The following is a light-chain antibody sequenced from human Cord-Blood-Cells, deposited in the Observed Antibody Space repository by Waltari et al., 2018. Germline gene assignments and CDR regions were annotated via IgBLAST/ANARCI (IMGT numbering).Light chain of an antibody. CDR3: AAWDDSLSGWV. Sequence: QSVLTQPPSASGTPGQRVTISCSGSSSNIGSDYLYWYQQLPGTAPKPLIYRNSQRPSGVPDRFSGSKSGTSASLAISGLRSEDEADYYCAAWDDSLSGWVFGGGTKLTVL. CDR2: RNS. V-gene: IGLV1-47*01. CDR1: SSNIGSDY. J-gene: IGLJ3*02.